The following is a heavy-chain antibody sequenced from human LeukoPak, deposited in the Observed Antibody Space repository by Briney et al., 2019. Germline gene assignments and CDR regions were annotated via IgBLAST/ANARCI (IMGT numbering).Heavy chain of an antibody. D-gene: IGHD2-8*01. CDR2: IYYTGSA. J-gene: IGHJ5*02. CDR3: AGENYCPIGVCGAFDP. CDR1: GGSISDSDYY. Sequence: PSETLSLTCTVSGGSISDSDYYWSWIRQPPGKGLEWLGNIYYTGSASYNPSLKSRVTFSVDTFKNQFSLHLSSVTAADTAVYYCAGENYCPIGVCGAFDPWGRGTLVNVSS. V-gene: IGHV4-39*07.